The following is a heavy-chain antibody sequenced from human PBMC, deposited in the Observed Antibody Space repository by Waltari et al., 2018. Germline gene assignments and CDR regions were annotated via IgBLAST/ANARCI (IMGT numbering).Heavy chain of an antibody. CDR1: GGSFSAHY. CDR2: INHRGTI. J-gene: IGHJ4*02. D-gene: IGHD2-21*01. V-gene: IGHV4-34*02. CDR3: ARNSRDGYRLPGIIAY. Sequence: QVQLQQWGARLLKPSETLSLTCAVPGGSFSAHYWAWIRPAPGTGLEWIGEINHRGTINHNPSLKSRVTISVDTSKSQFSLSLNSVTAADTAVYYCARNSRDGYRLPGIIAYWGQGSLVTVSS.